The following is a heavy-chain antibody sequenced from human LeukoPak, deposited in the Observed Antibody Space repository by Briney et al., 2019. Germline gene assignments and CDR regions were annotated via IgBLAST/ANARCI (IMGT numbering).Heavy chain of an antibody. CDR1: GGSFSGYY. D-gene: IGHD5-18*01. J-gene: IGHJ6*03. Sequence: SETLSLTCAVYGGSFSGYYWSWIRQPPGKGLEWIGEINHSGSTNCNPSLKSRVTISVDTSKNQFSLKLSSVTAADTAVYYCARGRVQLWLRHYYYMDVWGKGTTVTISS. CDR2: INHSGST. CDR3: ARGRVQLWLRHYYYMDV. V-gene: IGHV4-34*01.